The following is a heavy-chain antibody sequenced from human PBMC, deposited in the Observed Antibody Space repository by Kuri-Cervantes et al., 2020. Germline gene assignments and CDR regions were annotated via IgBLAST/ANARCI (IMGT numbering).Heavy chain of an antibody. CDR1: GYSISSGYY. CDR3: ARVTVTTIASFDY. Sequence: SETLSLTCTVSGYSISSGYYWGWIRQPPGKGLEWIGSIYHSGSTYYNPSLKSRVTISVDTSKNQLSLKLSSVTAADTAVYYCARVTVTTIASFDYWGQGTLVTVSS. V-gene: IGHV4-38-2*02. CDR2: IYHSGST. J-gene: IGHJ4*02. D-gene: IGHD4-17*01.